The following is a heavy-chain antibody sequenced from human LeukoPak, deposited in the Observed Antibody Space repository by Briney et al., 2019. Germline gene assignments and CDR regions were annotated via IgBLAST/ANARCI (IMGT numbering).Heavy chain of an antibody. Sequence: GASLKISCKGSGYIFTSYWITWVCQLPGKGLEWMGRIDPSDSYSNYNPSFQGHVTISADKSISTAYLQWSSLKASDTAMYYCARHRGYCGSTSCYDDAFDFWGQGTMVTVAS. D-gene: IGHD2-2*01. CDR3: ARHRGYCGSTSCYDDAFDF. CDR1: GYIFTSYW. CDR2: IDPSDSYS. V-gene: IGHV5-10-1*01. J-gene: IGHJ3*01.